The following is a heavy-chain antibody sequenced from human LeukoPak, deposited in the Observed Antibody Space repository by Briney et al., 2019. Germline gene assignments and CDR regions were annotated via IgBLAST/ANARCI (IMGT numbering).Heavy chain of an antibody. CDR2: MNPNSGNT. CDR1: GYSITNYA. CDR3: ARRGSSGYYFDY. V-gene: IGHV1-8*01. Sequence: SSVKVSCKASGYSITNYAILWVRQAPGQGLEWMGWMNPNSGNTGNAQKFQGRVTITRNTSISTAYMELSGLRSEDTAVYYCARRGSSGYYFDYWGQGTLVTVSS. D-gene: IGHD3-22*01. J-gene: IGHJ4*02.